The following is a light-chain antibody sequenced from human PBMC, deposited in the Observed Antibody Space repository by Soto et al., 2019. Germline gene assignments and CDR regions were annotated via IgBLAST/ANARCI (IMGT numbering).Light chain of an antibody. CDR1: QTVSSSYY. J-gene: IGKJ2*01. CDR3: QQYVMSPPGYT. CDR2: GAF. V-gene: IGKV3-20*01. Sequence: EVVLTQSPGTLSLSPGERATLSCRTSQTVSSSYYLAWYQQKPGQAPRLLIYGAFNRASGVPDRFSSGWSGTDFTLSISILESEDFAVYYCQQYVMSPPGYTFGQGTELRIK.